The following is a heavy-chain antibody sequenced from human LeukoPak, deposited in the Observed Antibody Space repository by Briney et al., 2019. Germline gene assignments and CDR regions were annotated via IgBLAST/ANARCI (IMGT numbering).Heavy chain of an antibody. V-gene: IGHV3-73*01. CDR1: GFTFSGSA. D-gene: IGHD4-23*01. Sequence: PGGSLRLSCAASGFTFSGSAMHWVRQASGKGLEWVGRIRSKANSYATAYAASVKGRFTISRDDSKNTAYLQMNSLKTEDTAVYYCTMRGCNSNYWGQGTLVTVSS. CDR2: IRSKANSYAT. J-gene: IGHJ4*02. CDR3: TMRGCNSNY.